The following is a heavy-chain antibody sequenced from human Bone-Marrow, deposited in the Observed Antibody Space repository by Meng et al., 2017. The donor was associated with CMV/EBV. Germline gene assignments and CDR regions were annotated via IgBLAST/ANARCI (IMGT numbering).Heavy chain of an antibody. V-gene: IGHV1-2*02. D-gene: IGHD2-2*01. CDR2: INPNSGGT. CDR1: GYMFISYD. Sequence: ASVKVSCKASGYMFISYDINWVRQAPGQGLEWMGWINPNSGGTNYAQKFQGRVTMTRDTSISTAYMELSRLRSDDTAVYYCAGSVPAASYYYGMDVWGQGTTVTVSS. J-gene: IGHJ6*02. CDR3: AGSVPAASYYYGMDV.